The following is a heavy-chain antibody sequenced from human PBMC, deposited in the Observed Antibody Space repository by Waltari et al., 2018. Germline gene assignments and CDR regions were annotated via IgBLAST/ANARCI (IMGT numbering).Heavy chain of an antibody. CDR2: INNDGSST. CDR1: GVTRSRSW. J-gene: IGHJ3*01. CDR3: ARAGLLGAFDV. V-gene: IGHV3-74*03. D-gene: IGHD2-15*01. Sequence: EVQLVESGGGLVQPGGSLRLSCAASGVTRSRSWIHWVRQSPGKGLMWVSRINNDGSSTVYADSVKGRFTISRDDAKNTVSLQMNNLSAEDTALYYCARAGLLGAFDVWGQGTMVTVSS.